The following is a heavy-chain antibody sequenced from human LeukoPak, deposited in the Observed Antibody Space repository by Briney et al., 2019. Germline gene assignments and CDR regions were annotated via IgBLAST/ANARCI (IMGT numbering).Heavy chain of an antibody. CDR3: ARDRSDLLWFGSPGDFDY. CDR2: ISAYNGNT. D-gene: IGHD3-10*01. J-gene: IGHJ4*02. Sequence: GASVKVSCKASGYTFTSYGISWVRQAPGQGLEWMGWISAYNGNTNYAQKLQGRVTMTTDTSTSTAYMELRSLRSDDTAVYYCARDRSDLLWFGSPGDFDYWGQGTLVTVSS. V-gene: IGHV1-18*01. CDR1: GYTFTSYG.